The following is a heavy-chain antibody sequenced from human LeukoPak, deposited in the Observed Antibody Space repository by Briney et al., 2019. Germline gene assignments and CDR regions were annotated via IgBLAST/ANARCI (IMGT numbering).Heavy chain of an antibody. J-gene: IGHJ3*02. D-gene: IGHD2-15*01. CDR3: ARSIDVRWAADDAFDI. Sequence: ASVKVSCKASGGTFSSYAISWVRQAPGQGLEWMGGIIPIFGTANYAQKFQGRVTITTDESTSTAYMGLSSLRSEDTAVYYCARSIDVRWAADDAFDIWGQGTMVTVSS. CDR2: IIPIFGTA. CDR1: GGTFSSYA. V-gene: IGHV1-69*05.